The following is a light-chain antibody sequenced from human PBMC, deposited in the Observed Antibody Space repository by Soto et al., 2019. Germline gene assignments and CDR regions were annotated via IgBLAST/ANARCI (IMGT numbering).Light chain of an antibody. V-gene: IGKV3-20*01. Sequence: EIVLTQSPGTLSLSPGERATLSCRASQSVIRNYLAWYQQKPGLAPRLLIYGVSIRATGIPDRFSGSGSGTDFTLTISRLEPEDFAVYYCLQYGRSPKTFGQGTKVDI. J-gene: IGKJ1*01. CDR1: QSVIRNY. CDR2: GVS. CDR3: LQYGRSPKT.